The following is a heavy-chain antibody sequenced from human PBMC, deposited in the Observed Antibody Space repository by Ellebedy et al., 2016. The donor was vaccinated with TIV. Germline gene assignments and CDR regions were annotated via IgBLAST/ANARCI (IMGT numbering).Heavy chain of an antibody. V-gene: IGHV1-8*01. Sequence: ASVKVSXKASGYTFTSYDINWVRQATGQGLEWMGWMNPNSGNTGYAQKFQGRVTMTRNTSISTAYMELSSLRSEDTAVYYCARDPDYGGNSGVWGQGTLVTVSS. CDR1: GYTFTSYD. J-gene: IGHJ4*02. D-gene: IGHD4-23*01. CDR2: MNPNSGNT. CDR3: ARDPDYGGNSGV.